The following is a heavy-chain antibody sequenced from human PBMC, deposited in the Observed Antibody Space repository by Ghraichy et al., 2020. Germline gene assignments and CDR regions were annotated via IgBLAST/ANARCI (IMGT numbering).Heavy chain of an antibody. CDR3: ARAPQVVPAAIRPDAFDI. V-gene: IGHV3-21*01. J-gene: IGHJ3*02. CDR2: ISSSSSYI. D-gene: IGHD2-2*01. CDR1: GFTFSSYS. Sequence: LSLTCAASGFTFSSYSMNWVRQAPGKGLEWVSSISSSSSYIYYADSVKGRFTISRDNAKNSLYLQMNSLRAEDTAVYYCARAPQVVPAAIRPDAFDIWGQGTMVTVSS.